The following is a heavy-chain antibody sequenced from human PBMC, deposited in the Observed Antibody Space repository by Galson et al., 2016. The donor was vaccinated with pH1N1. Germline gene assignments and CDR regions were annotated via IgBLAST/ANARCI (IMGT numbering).Heavy chain of an antibody. D-gene: IGHD1-7*01. CDR2: ISTSSGTT. J-gene: IGHJ4*02. CDR3: TKARVGNYYFDY. V-gene: IGHV3-23*01. Sequence: SLRLSCAASGFTFGDYAMRWVRQAPGKGLEYVSSISTSSGTTYYSDSVRGRFTISRDNSKNTVYLQMNSLRAEDTAIYYCTKARVGNYYFDYWGQGSLVTVSS. CDR1: GFTFGDYA.